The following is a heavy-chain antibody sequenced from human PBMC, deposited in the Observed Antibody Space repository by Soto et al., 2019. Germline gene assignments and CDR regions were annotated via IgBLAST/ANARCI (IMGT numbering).Heavy chain of an antibody. Sequence: GGSLRLSCAASGFTFSSYAMSWVRQAPGKGLEWVSAISGSGGSTYYADSVKGRFTISRDNSKNTLYLQMNSLRDEDAAVYCGAKDRYSGYEEFDYWGQGTLVTVSS. CDR1: GFTFSSYA. CDR2: ISGSGGST. CDR3: AKDRYSGYEEFDY. D-gene: IGHD5-12*01. J-gene: IGHJ4*02. V-gene: IGHV3-23*01.